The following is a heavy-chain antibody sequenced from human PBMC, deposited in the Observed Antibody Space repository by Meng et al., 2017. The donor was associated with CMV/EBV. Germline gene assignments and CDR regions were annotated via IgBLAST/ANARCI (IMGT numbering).Heavy chain of an antibody. CDR1: GFTVSSNY. CDR3: ASRSVCITIFGVAHDAFDI. D-gene: IGHD3-3*01. Sequence: GGSLRLSCAASGFTVSSNYMSWVRQAPGKGLEWVSVIYSGGSTYYADSVKGRFTISRDNSKNTLYLQMNSLRAEDTAVYYCASRSVCITIFGVAHDAFDIWGQGTMVTVSS. J-gene: IGHJ3*02. CDR2: IYSGGST. V-gene: IGHV3-66*02.